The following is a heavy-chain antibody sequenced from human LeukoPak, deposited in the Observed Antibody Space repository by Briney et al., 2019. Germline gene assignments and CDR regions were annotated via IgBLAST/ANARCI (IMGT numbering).Heavy chain of an antibody. CDR2: INPNSGGT. Sequence: ASVKVSCKASGYTFPGYYMHWVRQAPGQGLEWMGWINPNSGGTNYAQKFQGRVTMTRDTSISTAYMELSRLRSDDTAVYYCARDPHDSSGYYYGYWGQGTLVTVSS. V-gene: IGHV1-2*02. J-gene: IGHJ4*02. D-gene: IGHD3-22*01. CDR1: GYTFPGYY. CDR3: ARDPHDSSGYYYGY.